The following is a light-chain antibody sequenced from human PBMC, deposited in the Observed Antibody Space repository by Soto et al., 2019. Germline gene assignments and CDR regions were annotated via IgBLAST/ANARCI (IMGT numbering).Light chain of an antibody. J-gene: IGLJ2*01. CDR1: SSDVGGYNY. CDR3: SSYTTIKTVV. CDR2: EVS. V-gene: IGLV2-14*01. Sequence: QSALTQPASVSGSPGQSITISCTGTSSDVGGYNYVSWYQQHPGKVPKLMICEVSNRPSGISDRFSGFKSANTAYLTISGVQPEDEADYHCSSYTTIKTVVFGGGTQLTVL.